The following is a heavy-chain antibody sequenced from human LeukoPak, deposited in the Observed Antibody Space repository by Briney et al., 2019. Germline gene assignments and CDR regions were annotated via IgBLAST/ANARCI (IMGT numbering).Heavy chain of an antibody. CDR1: GGSISSSSYY. CDR2: IYCSGST. V-gene: IGHV4-39*01. D-gene: IGHD2-2*01. Sequence: PSETLSLTCTVSGGSISSSSYYWGWIRQPPGKGLEWIGSIYCSGSTYYNPSLKSRVTISVDTSKNQFSLKLSSVTAADTAVYYCARQICSSTSCYPYYFDYWGRGTLVTVSS. J-gene: IGHJ4*02. CDR3: ARQICSSTSCYPYYFDY.